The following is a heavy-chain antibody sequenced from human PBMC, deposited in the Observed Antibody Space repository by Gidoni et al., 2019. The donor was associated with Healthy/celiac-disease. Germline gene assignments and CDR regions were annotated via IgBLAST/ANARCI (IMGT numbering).Heavy chain of an antibody. V-gene: IGHV4-59*01. CDR2: LYYNGST. J-gene: IGHJ6*02. CDR3: ARAAYYDFWSGYYPLIHYYYYGMDV. CDR1: GGPTSSYS. Sequence: VPLPGSAPGMGKPSETPALTSTHSGGPTSSYSCRLVRQPPGKGLEWIGYLYYNGSTNYNPSLKSRVTISGDTSKHPFSLKLSSVTAADTAVYYCARAAYYDFWSGYYPLIHYYYYGMDVWGQGTTVTVSS. D-gene: IGHD3-3*01.